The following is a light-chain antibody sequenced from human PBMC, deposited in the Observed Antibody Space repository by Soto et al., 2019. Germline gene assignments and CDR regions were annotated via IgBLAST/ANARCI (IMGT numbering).Light chain of an antibody. CDR2: ATS. V-gene: IGKV1-17*01. CDR3: VQHNSYPRT. Sequence: DIQMTQSPSSLSASVGDRVTITCRASQGIGGDAGWYQQKPGKPPKRLLYATSTLQSGIPPRFSGGGFGTEFTFTISSLQPEDFATYYCVQHNSYPRTFGQGTRVEMK. J-gene: IGKJ1*01. CDR1: QGIGGD.